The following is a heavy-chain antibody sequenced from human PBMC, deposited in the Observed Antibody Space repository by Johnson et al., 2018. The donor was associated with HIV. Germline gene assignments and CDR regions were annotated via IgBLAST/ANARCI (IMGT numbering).Heavy chain of an antibody. CDR1: GFTFSSYA. D-gene: IGHD1-14*01. V-gene: IGHV3-64*01. CDR2: ISSNGGST. Sequence: EVQLVESGGGLVQPGGSLRLSCAASGFTFSSYAMHWVRQAPGKGLEYVSAISSNGGSTYYANSVKGRLTISRDNSKNTLYLQMNSLRAEDTAVYYCAKGMNLDAFDIWGQGTMVTVSS. CDR3: AKGMNLDAFDI. J-gene: IGHJ3*02.